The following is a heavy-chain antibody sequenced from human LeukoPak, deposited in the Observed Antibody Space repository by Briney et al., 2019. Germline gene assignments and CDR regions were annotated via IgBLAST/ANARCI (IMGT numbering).Heavy chain of an antibody. Sequence: GASVKVSCKASGYTFTSYGISWVRQAPGQGLEWMGWISAYNGNTNYAQKLQGRVTMTTDTSTSTAYMELRSLRSDDTAVYYCARVGCSSTSCHTGDYWGQGTLVTVSS. V-gene: IGHV1-18*01. CDR1: GYTFTSYG. CDR3: ARVGCSSTSCHTGDY. D-gene: IGHD2-2*02. J-gene: IGHJ4*02. CDR2: ISAYNGNT.